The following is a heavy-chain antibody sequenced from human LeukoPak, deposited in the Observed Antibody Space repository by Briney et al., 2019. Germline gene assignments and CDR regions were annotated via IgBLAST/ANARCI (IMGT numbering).Heavy chain of an antibody. CDR2: MNPNSGNT. D-gene: IGHD6-13*01. J-gene: IGHJ6*03. Sequence: ASVKVSCKASGYTFTSYGINWVRQATGQGLEWMGWMNPNSGNTGYAQKFQGRVTITRNTSISTAYMELSSLRSEDTAVYYCARGRRYSSSWYHDYYYMDVWGKGTTVTVSS. CDR3: ARGRRYSSSWYHDYYYMDV. CDR1: GYTFTSYG. V-gene: IGHV1-8*01.